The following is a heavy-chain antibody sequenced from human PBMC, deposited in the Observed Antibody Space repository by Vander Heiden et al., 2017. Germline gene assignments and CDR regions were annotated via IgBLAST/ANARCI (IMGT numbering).Heavy chain of an antibody. CDR1: GFTCSNYA. CDR3: ARGSPDFGDYSSDY. Sequence: QVQLVEYGRGMVQPERSLRLSCAAAGFTCSNYAIHWVRQAPGKGLEGVAVIWFDGNIKYYGDSVKGRFTISRDNSKNTLYLQMNSLRAEDTAVYFCARGSPDFGDYSSDYWGQGTLVTVSS. V-gene: IGHV3-33*01. D-gene: IGHD2-21*02. CDR2: IWFDGNIK. J-gene: IGHJ4*02.